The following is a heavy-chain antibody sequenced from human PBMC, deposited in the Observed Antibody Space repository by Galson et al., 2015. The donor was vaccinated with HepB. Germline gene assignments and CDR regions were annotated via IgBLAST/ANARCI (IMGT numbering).Heavy chain of an antibody. V-gene: IGHV5-51*01. Sequence: QSGAEVKKPGESLKISCKGSGYWFSRYWIAWVRQMPGKGLEWMGIIFPGGSDTRYSPSFQGQVTISADNSISTAYLQWSSLKASDTAVYYCARADWTMVDPYYLDYWGQGTLVTVAS. CDR3: ARADWTMVDPYYLDY. CDR2: IFPGGSDT. D-gene: IGHD4/OR15-4a*01. CDR1: GYWFSRYW. J-gene: IGHJ4*02.